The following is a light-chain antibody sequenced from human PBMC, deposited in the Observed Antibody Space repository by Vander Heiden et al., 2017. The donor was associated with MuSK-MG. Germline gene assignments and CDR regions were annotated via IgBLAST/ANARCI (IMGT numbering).Light chain of an antibody. CDR1: SSNIGAGFD. V-gene: IGLV1-40*01. Sequence: QSVLTQPPSVSGAPGQRVTIPCTGRSSNIGAGFDVHWYQQLPGTAPKLLIYDNSNRPSGVPDRFSGSKSGTAASLAITGLQAEDEADYYCQSYDSSLRGVFGGGTKLTVL. CDR2: DNS. J-gene: IGLJ2*01. CDR3: QSYDSSLRGV.